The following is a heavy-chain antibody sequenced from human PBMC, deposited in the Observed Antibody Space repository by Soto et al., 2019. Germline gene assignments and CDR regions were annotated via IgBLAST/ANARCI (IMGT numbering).Heavy chain of an antibody. Sequence: SGPTLANPTQTLTLTCTFSGFSLSTSGVGVGWIRQPPGKALEWLALIYWNDDKRYSPSLKSRLTITKDTSKNQVVLTMTNMDPVDTATYYCAHSEIIGVVHNRSLDIWDQGTMVTVSS. J-gene: IGHJ3*02. CDR2: IYWNDDK. CDR3: AHSEIIGVVHNRSLDI. V-gene: IGHV2-5*01. D-gene: IGHD3-3*01. CDR1: GFSLSTSGVG.